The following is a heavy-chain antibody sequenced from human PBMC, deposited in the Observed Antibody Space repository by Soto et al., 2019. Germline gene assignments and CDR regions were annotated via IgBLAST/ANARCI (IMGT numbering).Heavy chain of an antibody. D-gene: IGHD2-15*01. CDR2: ISSSSSYI. J-gene: IGHJ4*02. V-gene: IGHV3-21*01. CDR3: ARDAYCSGGSCYSNFDH. Sequence: EVQLVESGGGLVKPGGSLRLSCAASGFTFSSYSMNWVRQAPGKGLEWVSSISSSSSYIYYADSVKGRFTISRDNAKNSLYVQMNSLRAEDTAVYYCARDAYCSGGSCYSNFDHWGQGTLVTVSS. CDR1: GFTFSSYS.